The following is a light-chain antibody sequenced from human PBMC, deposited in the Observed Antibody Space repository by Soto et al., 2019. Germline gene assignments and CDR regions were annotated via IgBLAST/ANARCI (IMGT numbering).Light chain of an antibody. CDR1: RSNIGAGYD. V-gene: IGLV1-40*01. CDR2: GNS. CDR3: QSYESSLSAL. J-gene: IGLJ3*02. Sequence: QSVLTQPPSVSGAPGQRVTISCTGSRSNIGAGYDVPWYQQLPGTAPKLLIYGNSNRPSGVPDRFSGSKSGTSASLAITGLQAEDEADYYCQSYESSLSALFGGGTQLTVL.